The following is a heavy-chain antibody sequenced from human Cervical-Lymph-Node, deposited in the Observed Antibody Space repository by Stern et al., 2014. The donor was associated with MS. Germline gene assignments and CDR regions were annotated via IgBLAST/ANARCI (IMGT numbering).Heavy chain of an antibody. CDR2: IIPIFDTP. J-gene: IGHJ6*02. D-gene: IGHD4-17*01. V-gene: IGHV1-69*01. CDR1: GGTFSTQA. Sequence: QVQLGQSGAEVKKPGSSVKVSCKASGGTFSTQAINWGRQAPGQGLEWVGGIIPIFDTPNYAQKVQDGVTITADESTSTAYMDLSSLRSEDTAVYYCAAPSTVTVGGMDVWGQGTTVTVSS. CDR3: AAPSTVTVGGMDV.